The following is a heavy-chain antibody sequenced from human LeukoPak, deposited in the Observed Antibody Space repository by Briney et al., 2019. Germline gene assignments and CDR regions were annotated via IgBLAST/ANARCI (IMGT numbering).Heavy chain of an antibody. CDR3: AIVMYYYHSSGSIVGYYFDY. J-gene: IGHJ4*02. D-gene: IGHD3-22*01. CDR2: INRDGSNT. Sequence: PGGSLRLSCAASGFTFSSHWMHWVRQPPGKGLVWVSRINRDGSNTSYADSVKDRFTLSRDNAKNTQYQHMNCLRAEDTAGYYSAIVMYYYHSSGSIVGYYFDYWGQGTLVTVSS. V-gene: IGHV3-74*01. CDR1: GFTFSSHW.